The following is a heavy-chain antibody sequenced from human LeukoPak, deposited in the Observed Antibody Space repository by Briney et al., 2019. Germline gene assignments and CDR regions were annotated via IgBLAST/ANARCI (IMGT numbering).Heavy chain of an antibody. CDR2: IYYSGRT. CDR1: GGSISSYY. D-gene: IGHD2-2*01. CDR3: ARHGCSSTSCYYYYYMDV. Sequence: SETLSLTCTVSGGSISSYYWSWIRQPPGKGREWFGYIYYSGRTNYNPSLKRPVTISVDTSKNEFSLKLSSVTAADTAVYYCARHGCSSTSCYYYYYMDVWGKGTTVTVSS. V-gene: IGHV4-59*08. J-gene: IGHJ6*03.